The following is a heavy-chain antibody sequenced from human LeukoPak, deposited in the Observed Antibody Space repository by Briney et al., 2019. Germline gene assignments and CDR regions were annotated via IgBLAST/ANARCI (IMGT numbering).Heavy chain of an antibody. CDR3: ARVNGPNSGYYYTLDL. CDR1: GFTFSNYW. CDR2: VRQDGSDT. J-gene: IGHJ5*02. Sequence: GGSLRLSCAASGFTFSNYWMTWVRQAPGKGLEWVGNVRQDGSDTNYVDSVKGRFTISRDSSESTLYLQMNGLRTEDTAVYYCARVNGPNSGYYYTLDLWGQGTPVTVSS. D-gene: IGHD3-22*01. V-gene: IGHV3-7*01.